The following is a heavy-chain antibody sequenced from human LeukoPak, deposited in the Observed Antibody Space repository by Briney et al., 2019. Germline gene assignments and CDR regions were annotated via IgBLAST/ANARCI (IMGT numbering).Heavy chain of an antibody. D-gene: IGHD6-6*01. CDR3: ARYGLVEFRNAFQY. CDR2: IHDRGSD. CDR1: GASLTTTNFW. V-gene: IGHV4-61*01. Sequence: SETLSLTCSVSGASLTTTNFWWTWIRQSPGRGLEWIGYIHDRGSDKYNPALESRATLSVDTSKNQFSLKLNSVTAADTAVYYCARYGLVEFRNAFQYWGQGILVSVSS. J-gene: IGHJ1*01.